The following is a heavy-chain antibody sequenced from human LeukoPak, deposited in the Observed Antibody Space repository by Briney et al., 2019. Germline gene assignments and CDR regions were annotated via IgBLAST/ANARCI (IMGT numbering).Heavy chain of an antibody. CDR3: AKGDASPVHLLTGH. Sequence: GGSLRFSCAASGFTLGSYAMTWVRQAPGKGLEWFTGISGSGGNTYYADSVKGRFTISRDNSKNTLYLQMNSLRAEDTAVYYCAKGDASPVHLLTGHWGQGTLVTVSS. CDR2: ISGSGGNT. V-gene: IGHV3-23*01. J-gene: IGHJ4*02. D-gene: IGHD3-9*01. CDR1: GFTLGSYA.